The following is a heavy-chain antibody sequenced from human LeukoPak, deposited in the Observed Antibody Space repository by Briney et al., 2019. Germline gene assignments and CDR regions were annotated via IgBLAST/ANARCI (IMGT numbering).Heavy chain of an antibody. CDR2: INPNSGGT. J-gene: IGHJ5*02. Sequence: ASVKVSCKASGYTFTGYYMHWVRQAPGQGLEWMGWINPNSGGTNYAQKFQGRVTMTRDTSISTAYMELSRLRSDDTAVYYCAAPLYGSGSWTWFDPWGQGTLVTVSS. CDR3: AAPLYGSGSWTWFDP. V-gene: IGHV1-2*02. CDR1: GYTFTGYY. D-gene: IGHD3-10*01.